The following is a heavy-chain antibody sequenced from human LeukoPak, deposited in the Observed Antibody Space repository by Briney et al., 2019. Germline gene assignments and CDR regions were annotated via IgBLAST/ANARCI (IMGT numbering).Heavy chain of an antibody. CDR3: ARAGVASSSRVYYFDY. Sequence: SVKVSCKASGGTFSSYTISWVRQAPGQGLEWMGRIIPILGIANYAQKFQGRVTITADKSTSTAYMELSSLRSEDTAAYYCARAGVASSSRVYYFDYWGQGTLVTVSS. V-gene: IGHV1-69*02. CDR2: IIPILGIA. D-gene: IGHD3-3*01. CDR1: GGTFSSYT. J-gene: IGHJ4*02.